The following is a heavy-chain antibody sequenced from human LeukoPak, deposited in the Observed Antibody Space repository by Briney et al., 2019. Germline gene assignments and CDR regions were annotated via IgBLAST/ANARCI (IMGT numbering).Heavy chain of an antibody. CDR2: ISYDGSNK. Sequence: PGGSLRLSCAASGFTFSSYGMHWVRQAPGKGLEWVAVISYDGSNKYYADSVKGRFTISRDNSKNTLYLQMNSLRAEDTAVYYCARDGLTSRYGPFDYWGQGTLVTVSS. J-gene: IGHJ4*02. CDR3: ARDGLTSRYGPFDY. CDR1: GFTFSSYG. V-gene: IGHV3-30*19. D-gene: IGHD2-2*01.